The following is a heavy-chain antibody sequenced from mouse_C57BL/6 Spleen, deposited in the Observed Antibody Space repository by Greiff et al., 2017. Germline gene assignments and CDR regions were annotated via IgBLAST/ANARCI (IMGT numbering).Heavy chain of an antibody. D-gene: IGHD2-4*01. CDR2: IHPNSGST. V-gene: IGHV1-64*01. CDR3: ARPLYYDSSDY. CDR1: GYTFTSYW. Sequence: QVQLKQPGAELVKPGASVKLSCKASGYTFTSYWMHWVKQRPGQGLEWIGMIHPNSGSTNYNEKFKSKATLTVDKSSSTAYMQLSSLTSEDSAVYSCARPLYYDSSDYWGQGTTLTVSS. J-gene: IGHJ2*01.